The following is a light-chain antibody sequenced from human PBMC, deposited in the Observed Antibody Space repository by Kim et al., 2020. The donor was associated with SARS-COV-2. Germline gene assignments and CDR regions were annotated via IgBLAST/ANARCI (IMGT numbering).Light chain of an antibody. CDR2: GDI. V-gene: IGLV1-40*01. CDR1: HSNIGAGYD. CDR3: QSYDSSLSGYV. Sequence: QSVLTQPPSVSGAPGQRVTVSCTGTHSNIGAGYDVHWYQQFPGMAPKLRIYGDINRPSGVPDRFSGSKSGSSASLVITGLQPEDEADYYCQSYDSSLSGYVFGSGTKVTVL. J-gene: IGLJ1*01.